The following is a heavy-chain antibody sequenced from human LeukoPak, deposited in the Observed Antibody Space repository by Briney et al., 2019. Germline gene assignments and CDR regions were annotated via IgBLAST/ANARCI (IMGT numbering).Heavy chain of an antibody. CDR1: GFTFDDYA. D-gene: IGHD6-13*01. Sequence: QPGGSLRLSCAASGFTFDDYAMHWVRQAPGKGLEWVSGISWNSGSIGYADSVKGRFTISRDNAKNSLYLQMNSLRAEYMALYYCARSSSSLNHDAFDIWGQGTMVTVSS. J-gene: IGHJ3*02. CDR2: ISWNSGSI. V-gene: IGHV3-9*03. CDR3: ARSSSSLNHDAFDI.